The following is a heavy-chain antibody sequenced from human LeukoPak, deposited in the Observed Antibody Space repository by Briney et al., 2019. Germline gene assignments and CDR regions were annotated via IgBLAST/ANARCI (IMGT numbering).Heavy chain of an antibody. CDR3: AKVRIGWFDP. D-gene: IGHD2-21*01. Sequence: GGSLRPSCAASGFTFSSYAMSWIRQAPGKGLKWVSAISGSGGSTYYADSVKGRFTISRDNSKNTLYLQMNSLRAEDTAVYYCAKVRIGWFDPWGQGTLVTVSS. J-gene: IGHJ5*02. V-gene: IGHV3-23*01. CDR1: GFTFSSYA. CDR2: ISGSGGST.